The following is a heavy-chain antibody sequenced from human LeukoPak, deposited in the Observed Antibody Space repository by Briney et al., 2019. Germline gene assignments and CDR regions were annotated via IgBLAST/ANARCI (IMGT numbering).Heavy chain of an antibody. D-gene: IGHD3-22*01. V-gene: IGHV4-59*08. CDR1: GGSISSYY. Sequence: PSETLSLTCTVSGGSISSYYWSWIRQPPGKGLEWIGYIYYSGSTNYNPSLKSRVTISVDTSKNQFSLKLSSVTAADTAVYYCARQGGDEDYYDSSGPNWFDPWGQGTLVTVSS. CDR2: IYYSGST. CDR3: ARQGGDEDYYDSSGPNWFDP. J-gene: IGHJ5*02.